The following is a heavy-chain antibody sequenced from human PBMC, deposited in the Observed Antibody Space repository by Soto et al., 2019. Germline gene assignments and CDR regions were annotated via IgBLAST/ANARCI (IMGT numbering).Heavy chain of an antibody. CDR3: ARDPWGGAVDAFDI. D-gene: IGHD3-10*01. J-gene: IGHJ3*02. CDR2: INTGKGNT. CDR1: GYNFTTYA. V-gene: IGHV1-3*04. Sequence: QVQFVQSGAEVKKPGASVKVSCKASGYNFTTYAIHWVRQAPGQRLEWMGWINTGKGNTKYSQKFQGRVTITRDTSASTPYMDLSSLRSGDTAVYYCARDPWGGAVDAFDIWGQGTMVTVSS.